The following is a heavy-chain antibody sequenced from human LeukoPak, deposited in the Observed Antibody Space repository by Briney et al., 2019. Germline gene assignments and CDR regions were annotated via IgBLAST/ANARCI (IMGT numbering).Heavy chain of an antibody. V-gene: IGHV4-61*05. CDR1: GGSISSINSNY. CDR2: VHNSGRI. Sequence: SETLSLTCTVSGGSISSINSNYCSWIRQPPGKGLEWIAYVHNSGRIRYNPSLKSRVTISVDTSKNQFSLKLNSVTAADTAVYYCARHQLYGDSAFDFWGQGTLVTVSS. J-gene: IGHJ4*02. CDR3: ARHQLYGDSAFDF. D-gene: IGHD4-17*01.